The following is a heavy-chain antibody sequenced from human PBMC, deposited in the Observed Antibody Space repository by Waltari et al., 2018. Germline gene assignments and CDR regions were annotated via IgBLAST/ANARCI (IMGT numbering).Heavy chain of an antibody. CDR1: GGSISGYY. J-gene: IGHJ3*02. CDR3: ARDHYCSGGACYPGGSAFDI. CDR2: IYTSGST. V-gene: IGHV4-4*07. D-gene: IGHD2-15*01. Sequence: QVLLQESGPGLVKPSETLSLTCTVSGGSISGYYWNWIRQPPGKGLEWLGRIYTSGSTNYNPSLKSRVTISINTSNNQFSLKLSSVTAADTAVYYCARDHYCSGGACYPGGSAFDIWGQGTMVTVSS.